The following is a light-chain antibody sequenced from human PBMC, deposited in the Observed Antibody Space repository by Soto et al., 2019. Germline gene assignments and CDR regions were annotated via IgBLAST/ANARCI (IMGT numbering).Light chain of an antibody. CDR3: QQYYSYTLT. J-gene: IGKJ4*01. Sequence: AIRLTQSPSSFSASTGDRVTITCRASQGISSYLAWYQQKPGKAPKLLIYAASTLQSGVPSSFSGSGSGTDFTLAISCLQSEDFATYYCQQYYSYTLTFGGGTKVEIK. CDR2: AAS. V-gene: IGKV1-8*01. CDR1: QGISSY.